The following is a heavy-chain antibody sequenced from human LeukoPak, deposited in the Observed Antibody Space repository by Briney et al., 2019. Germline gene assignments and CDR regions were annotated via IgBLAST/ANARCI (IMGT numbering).Heavy chain of an antibody. Sequence: GESLRLSCAASGFTVSSNYMSWVRQAPGKGLEWVSVIYSGGSTYYADSVKGRFTISRDNSKNTLYLQMNSLRAEDTAVYYCARYYGDYGNWYFDLWGRGTLVTVSS. CDR2: IYSGGST. CDR1: GFTVSSNY. J-gene: IGHJ2*01. V-gene: IGHV3-53*01. D-gene: IGHD4-17*01. CDR3: ARYYGDYGNWYFDL.